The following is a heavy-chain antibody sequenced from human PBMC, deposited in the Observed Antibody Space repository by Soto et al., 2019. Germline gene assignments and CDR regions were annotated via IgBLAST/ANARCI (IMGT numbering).Heavy chain of an antibody. CDR3: AFHIFGVVSNWFDP. Sequence: PGESLKISCKGSGYSFTSYWISWVRQMPGKGLEWMGRIDPSNSYTNYSPSFQGHVTISADKSISTAYLQWSSLKASDTDMYYCAFHIFGVVSNWFDPWGQGTLVTVSS. D-gene: IGHD3-3*02. J-gene: IGHJ5*02. CDR2: IDPSNSYT. CDR1: GYSFTSYW. V-gene: IGHV5-10-1*01.